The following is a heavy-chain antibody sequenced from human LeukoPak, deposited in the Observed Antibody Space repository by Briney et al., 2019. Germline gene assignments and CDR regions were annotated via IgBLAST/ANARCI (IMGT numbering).Heavy chain of an antibody. J-gene: IGHJ4*02. CDR3: ARDGRVAAAATGY. CDR2: IKQDGSEK. CDR1: GFTFSSYW. D-gene: IGHD6-13*01. Sequence: GGSLRLSCAASGFTFSSYWMSWVRQAPGKGLEWVANIKQDGSEKYYVDSVKGRFTISRDNAKNSLYLQMNSLRAEDTAVYYCARDGRVAAAATGYWGQGTLVTVSS. V-gene: IGHV3-7*01.